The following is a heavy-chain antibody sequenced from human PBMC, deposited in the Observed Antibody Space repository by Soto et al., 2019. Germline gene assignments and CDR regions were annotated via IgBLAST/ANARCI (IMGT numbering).Heavy chain of an antibody. CDR3: ASYSSSSGMDV. CDR1: GGSIYTSRYF. D-gene: IGHD6-19*01. V-gene: IGHV4-39*01. Sequence: QLQLQESGPGLVKPSETLSLTCTVSGGSIYTSRYFWGWIRQPPGKGLEWIGNIYYSGSSYYNPSLQSRVPISVDTSKNQFSLRLRSVTAADTAVFYCASYSSSSGMDVWGQGTAVTVSS. CDR2: IYYSGSS. J-gene: IGHJ6*02.